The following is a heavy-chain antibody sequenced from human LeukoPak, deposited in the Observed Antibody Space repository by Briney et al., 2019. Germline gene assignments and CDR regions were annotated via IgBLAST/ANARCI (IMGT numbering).Heavy chain of an antibody. Sequence: GGSLRLSCVASGFTFSNYWMNWVRQAPGERPEWVANIREDGSEKYYVDSVKGRFTISRDNAKNSLYLQMNSLRAEDTAVYYCATGRTKKYWGQGTLVTVSS. V-gene: IGHV3-7*01. CDR2: IREDGSEK. D-gene: IGHD2-8*01. CDR1: GFTFSNYW. J-gene: IGHJ4*02. CDR3: ATGRTKKY.